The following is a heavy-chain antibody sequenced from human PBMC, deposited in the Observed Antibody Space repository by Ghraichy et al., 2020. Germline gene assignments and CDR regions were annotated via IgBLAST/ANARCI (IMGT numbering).Heavy chain of an antibody. CDR1: GFTFSNAW. J-gene: IGHJ4*02. CDR3: TTDLLWFGETMRVVDY. D-gene: IGHD3-10*01. CDR2: IKSKTDGGTT. V-gene: IGHV3-15*01. Sequence: LSLTCAASGFTFSNAWMSWVRQAPGKGLEWVGRIKSKTDGGTTDYAAPVKGRFTISRDDSKNTLYLQMNSLKTEDTAVYYCTTDLLWFGETMRVVDYWGQGTLVTVSS.